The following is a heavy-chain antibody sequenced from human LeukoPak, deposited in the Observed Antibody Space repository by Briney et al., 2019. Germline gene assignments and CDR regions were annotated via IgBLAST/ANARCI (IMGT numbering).Heavy chain of an antibody. CDR2: FSYSGST. V-gene: IGHV4-39*07. D-gene: IGHD3-3*01. J-gene: IGHJ4*02. CDR1: GGSISSSSYY. Sequence: SETLSLTCTVSGGSISSSSYYWGWICQPPGKGLEWIGYFSYSGSTYYNPSLKSRVIISVDRSKNQFSLKLSSVTAADTAVYYCARSLGSDFWSGQGDYWGQGTLVTVSS. CDR3: ARSLGSDFWSGQGDY.